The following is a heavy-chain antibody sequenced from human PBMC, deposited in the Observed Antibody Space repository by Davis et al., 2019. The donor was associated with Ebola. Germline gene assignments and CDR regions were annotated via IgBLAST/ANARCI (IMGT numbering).Heavy chain of an antibody. V-gene: IGHV3-30*12. CDR1: GFTFSSYG. J-gene: IGHJ6*02. Sequence: GESLKISCAASGFTFSSYGMHWVRQAPGKGLEWVAVISSDGSFESYADSVKGRFTISRDNSKNSLYLQMNSLRAEDTAVYYCARVSPPDIIVVRQIIKNYFYGLDVWGQGTTVTVSS. D-gene: IGHD3-10*01. CDR2: ISSDGSFE. CDR3: ARVSPPDIIVVRQIIKNYFYGLDV.